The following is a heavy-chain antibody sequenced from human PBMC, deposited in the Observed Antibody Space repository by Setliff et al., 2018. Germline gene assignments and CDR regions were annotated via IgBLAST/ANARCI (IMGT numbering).Heavy chain of an antibody. CDR3: AKALLSTAGSSYYGMDV. J-gene: IGHJ6*02. V-gene: IGHV3-73*01. Sequence: GGSLRLSCAASGFTFSGFVMHWVRQASGKGLEWVGRIGSAGNGYATAYGASVKGRFTISRDDSKNTAYLQMNSLKTEDTAVYYCAKALLSTAGSSYYGMDVWGQGTTVTVSS. CDR1: GFTFSGFV. D-gene: IGHD3-10*01. CDR2: IGSAGNGYAT.